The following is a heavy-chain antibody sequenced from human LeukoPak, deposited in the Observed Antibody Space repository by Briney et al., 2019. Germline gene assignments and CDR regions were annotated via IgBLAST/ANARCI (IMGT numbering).Heavy chain of an antibody. CDR2: INPSGATA. D-gene: IGHD3-10*01. CDR3: ARDHILGGSGSYLFF. Sequence: ASVKVSCTASGYTFTSYCMHWVRQAPGQGLEWMGLINPSGATATYAQRFQGRVTVTRDTSTSTVYMELSSLRSEDTAVYYCARDHILGGSGSYLFFWGQGTLVTVSS. J-gene: IGHJ4*02. V-gene: IGHV1-46*01. CDR1: GYTFTSYC.